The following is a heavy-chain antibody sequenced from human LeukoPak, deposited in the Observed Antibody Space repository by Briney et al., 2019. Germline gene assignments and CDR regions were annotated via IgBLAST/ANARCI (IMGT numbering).Heavy chain of an antibody. CDR3: TPSIAVAGSLDY. Sequence: GGSLRLSCAASGFTFSNVWMSWVRQAPGKGLEWVGRIKSKTGGGTTDYAAPVKGRFTISRDDSKNTLNLQMNSLKTEDTAVYYCTPSIAVAGSLDYWGQGTLVTVSS. V-gene: IGHV3-15*01. CDR1: GFTFSNVW. D-gene: IGHD6-19*01. CDR2: IKSKTGGGTT. J-gene: IGHJ4*02.